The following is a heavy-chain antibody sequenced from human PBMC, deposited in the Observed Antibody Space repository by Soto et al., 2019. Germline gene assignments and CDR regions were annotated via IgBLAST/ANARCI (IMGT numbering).Heavy chain of an antibody. V-gene: IGHV4-34*01. CDR1: GGSFSGYY. CDR3: ARXALIVVVPAAIDYFDY. CDR2: INHSGST. D-gene: IGHD2-2*02. Sequence: SETLSLTCAVYGGSFSGYYWSWIRQPPGKGLEWIGEINHSGSTNYNPSLKSRVTISVDTSKNQFSLKLSSMTAAXTAVYYCARXALIVVVPAAIDYFDYWGQGTLVTVSS. J-gene: IGHJ4*02.